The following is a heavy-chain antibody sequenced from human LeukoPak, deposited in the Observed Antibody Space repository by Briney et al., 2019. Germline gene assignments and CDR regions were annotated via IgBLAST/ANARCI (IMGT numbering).Heavy chain of an antibody. J-gene: IGHJ4*02. V-gene: IGHV1-3*01. CDR1: GYTFTNYA. CDR2: INAGNGNT. CDR3: ARLPYSSSAPFDY. Sequence: ASVKVSRKASGYTFTNYAIHWVRQAPGQRLEWMGWINAGNGNTKYSQKFQGRVTSTRDTSASTAYMYLSSLRSEDTAVYYCARLPYSSSAPFDYWGQGTLVTVSS. D-gene: IGHD6-6*01.